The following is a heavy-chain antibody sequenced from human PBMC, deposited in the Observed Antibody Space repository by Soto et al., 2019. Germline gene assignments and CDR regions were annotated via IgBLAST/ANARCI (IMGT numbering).Heavy chain of an antibody. J-gene: IGHJ4*02. CDR1: GGSISSGDYY. D-gene: IGHD4-17*01. CDR3: ARSTSYGDYSN. V-gene: IGHV4-30-4*01. Sequence: PSETLSLTCTVSGGSISSGDYYWSWIRQAPGKGLEWIGYIYYSGSTYYNPSLKSRVTISVDTSKNQFSLKLSSVTAEDTAVYYCARSTSYGDYSNWGQGTLVTVSS. CDR2: IYYSGST.